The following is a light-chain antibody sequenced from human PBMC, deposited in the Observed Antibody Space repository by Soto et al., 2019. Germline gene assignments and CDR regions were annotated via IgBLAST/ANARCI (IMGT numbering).Light chain of an antibody. CDR2: DAS. CDR1: HTISSSY. CDR3: QQRSNWPPT. V-gene: IGKV3D-20*02. Sequence: EIVLTQSPGTLSLSPGERATLSCRASHTISSSYLAWYQQKPGQAPRLLMYDASNRATGIPARFSGSGSGTDFTLTISSLEPEDFAVYYCQQRSNWPPTFGQGTRLEN. J-gene: IGKJ5*01.